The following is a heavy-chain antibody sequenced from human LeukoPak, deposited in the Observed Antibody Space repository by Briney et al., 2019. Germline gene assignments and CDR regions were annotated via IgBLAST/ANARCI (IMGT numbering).Heavy chain of an antibody. Sequence: GRSLRLSCAASGFTFSSYAMHWVRQAPGKGLEWVAVISYDGSNKYYADSVKGRFTNSRDNSKNTLYLQMNSLRAEDTAVYYCAREGGSGWNHDAFDIWGQGTMVTVSS. D-gene: IGHD6-19*01. CDR1: GFTFSSYA. CDR3: AREGGSGWNHDAFDI. J-gene: IGHJ3*02. CDR2: ISYDGSNK. V-gene: IGHV3-30*01.